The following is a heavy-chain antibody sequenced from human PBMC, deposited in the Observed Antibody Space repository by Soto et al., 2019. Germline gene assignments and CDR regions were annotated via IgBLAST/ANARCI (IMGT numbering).Heavy chain of an antibody. Sequence: EVQLVESGGALVQPGGSLRLSCEASGFSFSSFAMNWVRQAPGRGLEWVSYISDDGASIYYADSLKGRFTISRDNAKNLLPQQITNLGAEDPAVYYGARKTPNRACLHPFPPGARGTLVPFPS. CDR1: GFSFSSFA. CDR3: ARKTPNRACLHPFPP. V-gene: IGHV3-48*03. D-gene: IGHD3-10*02. CDR2: ISDDGASI. J-gene: IGHJ1*01.